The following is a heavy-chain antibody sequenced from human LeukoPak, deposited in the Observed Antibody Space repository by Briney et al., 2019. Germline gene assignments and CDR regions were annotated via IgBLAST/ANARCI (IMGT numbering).Heavy chain of an antibody. Sequence: GGSLRLSCAASAFTFSSYGMHWVRQAPGKGLEWAAFIRFDGSDKYYADSVKGRFTISRDNSKNTLYLQMNSLRAEDTAVYYCAKDGIAAAGSYYYYFYYMDVWGKGTTVTISS. V-gene: IGHV3-30*02. D-gene: IGHD6-13*01. J-gene: IGHJ6*03. CDR3: AKDGIAAAGSYYYYFYYMDV. CDR2: IRFDGSDK. CDR1: AFTFSSYG.